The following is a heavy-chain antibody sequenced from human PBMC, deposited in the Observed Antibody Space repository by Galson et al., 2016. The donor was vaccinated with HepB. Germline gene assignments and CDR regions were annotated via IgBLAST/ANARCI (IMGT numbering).Heavy chain of an antibody. CDR3: AHRTVTAVTSPFNY. V-gene: IGHV2-5*02. D-gene: IGHD4-17*01. CDR2: IYWGDDK. CDR1: GFSLSTSGVG. J-gene: IGHJ4*02. Sequence: PALVKPPQTLTLTCTFSGFSLSTSGVGVGWIRQPPGKALEWLALIYWGDDKSYSPSLKSRLTITKDTSKNQVVLTVTDMDPVDTATYYCAHRTVTAVTSPFNYWGQGALVTVSS.